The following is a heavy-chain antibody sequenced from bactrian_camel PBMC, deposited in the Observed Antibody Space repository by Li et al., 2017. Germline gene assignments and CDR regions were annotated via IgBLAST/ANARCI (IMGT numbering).Heavy chain of an antibody. V-gene: IGHV3S54*01. Sequence: VQLVESGGGSVQAGGSLRLSCAASGYIGSRFCMGWFRQAPGKEREAVARIYTGGSSAEYADSVKGRFTIFIDHVMGTLDLQMNSLEPEDTGTYYCAASERSGICALAEWAFTHWGQGTQVTVS. D-gene: IGHD2*01. CDR1: GYIGSRFC. J-gene: IGHJ4*01. CDR2: IYTGGSSA. CDR3: AASERSGICALAEWAFTH.